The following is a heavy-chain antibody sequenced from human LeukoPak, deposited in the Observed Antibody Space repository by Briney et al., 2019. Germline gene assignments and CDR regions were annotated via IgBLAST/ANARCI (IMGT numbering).Heavy chain of an antibody. D-gene: IGHD3-3*01. Sequence: SQTLSLTCTVSGGSISSGDYYWSWIRQPPGKGLEWIGYIYYSGSTYYNPSLKSRVTMSVDTSKNQFSLKLSSVTAADTAVYYCARARGSGYYSRPYYFDYWGQGTLVTVSS. CDR2: IYYSGST. CDR3: ARARGSGYYSRPYYFDY. CDR1: GGSISSGDYY. V-gene: IGHV4-30-4*01. J-gene: IGHJ4*02.